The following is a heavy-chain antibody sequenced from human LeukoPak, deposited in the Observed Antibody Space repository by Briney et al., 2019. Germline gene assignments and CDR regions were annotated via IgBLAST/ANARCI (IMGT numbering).Heavy chain of an antibody. CDR1: GDSVSSNSAT. CDR2: TYYRSKWKN. D-gene: IGHD5-18*01. Sequence: SQTLSLTCAISGDSVSSNSATWNWIRQSPSRGLEWLGRTYYRSKWKNDYAVSVKSRITFNPDTSKNQFSLQLNSVTPEDTAVYYRVRGRDTAMGSWGQGILVTVSS. J-gene: IGHJ4*02. V-gene: IGHV6-1*01. CDR3: VRGRDTAMGS.